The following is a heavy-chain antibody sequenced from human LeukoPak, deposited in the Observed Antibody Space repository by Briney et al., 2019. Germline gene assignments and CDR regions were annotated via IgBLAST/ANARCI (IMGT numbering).Heavy chain of an antibody. CDR1: GFTFTTYG. CDR3: AKNGEPHYYMDV. J-gene: IGHJ6*03. CDR2: ISGSGSNT. D-gene: IGHD1-14*01. V-gene: IGHV3-23*01. Sequence: PGGSLRLSCAASGFTFTTYGMIWVRQAPGKGLEWVLGISGSGSNTYYADSAKGRFTSSRDNSKRTVYLQMNSLRAEDTAVYYCAKNGEPHYYMDVLGKGTTVTVSS.